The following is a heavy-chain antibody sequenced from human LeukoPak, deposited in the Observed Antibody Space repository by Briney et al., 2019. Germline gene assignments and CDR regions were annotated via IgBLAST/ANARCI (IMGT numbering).Heavy chain of an antibody. CDR2: ISSSGSTI. V-gene: IGHV3-48*03. Sequence: GGSLRLSCAASGFTFSSYEMNWVRQAPGKGLEWVSYISSSGSTIYYADSVKGRFTISRDNAKNSLYLQMNSLRAEDTAVYYCARGSYSSSSFDYWGQGTLVTVSS. CDR3: ARGSYSSSSFDY. J-gene: IGHJ4*02. CDR1: GFTFSSYE. D-gene: IGHD6-6*01.